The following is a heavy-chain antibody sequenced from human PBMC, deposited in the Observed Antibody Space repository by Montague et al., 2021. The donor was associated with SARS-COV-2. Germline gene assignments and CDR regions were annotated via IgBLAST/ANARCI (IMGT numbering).Heavy chain of an antibody. CDR2: VHYTGSS. V-gene: IGHV4-59*01. D-gene: IGHD1-1*01. Sequence: SETLSLTCEVSGDSISSYYWSWIRQSPGKGLEWIGYVHYTGSSKYTPSLKTRVTLSLDTPKNQFSLKLSSVTAADTAVYYCARAQNTCFIANCVNYFEVWGLGALVTVSS. CDR3: ARAQNTCFIANCVNYFEV. CDR1: GDSISSYY. J-gene: IGHJ4*02.